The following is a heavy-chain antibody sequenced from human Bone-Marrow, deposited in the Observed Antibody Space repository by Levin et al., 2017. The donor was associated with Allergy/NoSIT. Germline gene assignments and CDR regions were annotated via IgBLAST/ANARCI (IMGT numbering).Heavy chain of an antibody. CDR3: ARSDLGGFRYRGDYFDY. CDR2: IYYSGST. V-gene: IGHV4-39*01. J-gene: IGHJ4*02. Sequence: SETLSLTCTVSGGSISSSSYYWGWIRQPPGKGLEWIGSIYYSGSTYYNPSLKSRVTISVDTSKNQFSLKLSSVTAADTAVYYCARSDLGGFRYRGDYFDYWGQGTLVTVSS. CDR1: GGSISSSSYY. D-gene: IGHD3-16*01.